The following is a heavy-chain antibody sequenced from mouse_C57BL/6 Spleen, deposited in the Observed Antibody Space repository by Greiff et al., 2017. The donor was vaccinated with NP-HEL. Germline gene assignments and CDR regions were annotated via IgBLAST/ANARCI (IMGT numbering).Heavy chain of an antibody. V-gene: IGHV1-54*01. CDR2: INPGSGGT. D-gene: IGHD1-1*01. J-gene: IGHJ1*03. Sequence: VQLQQSGAELVRPGTSVKVSCKASGYAFTNYLIEWVKQRPGQGLEWIGVINPGSGGTNYNEKFKGKATLTADKSSSTAYMQLSSLTSEDSAVYFCARGFTTVVYWYFDVWSTGTTVTVSS. CDR3: ARGFTTVVYWYFDV. CDR1: GYAFTNYL.